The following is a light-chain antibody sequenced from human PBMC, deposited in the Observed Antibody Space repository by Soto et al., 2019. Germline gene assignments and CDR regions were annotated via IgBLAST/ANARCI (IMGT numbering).Light chain of an antibody. V-gene: IGLV1-44*01. CDR1: SSNIGSHA. CDR3: AAWAGRLAIYV. J-gene: IGLJ1*01. CDR2: TTN. Sequence: QSVLTQPPSGSGTPGQRVTISCSGSSSNIGSHAVNWYRQPPGTAPKLLIYTTNQRPAGVPARFSGSKSGTSASLAISGLPCEDADDYSCAAWAGRLAIYVFATATKVTVL.